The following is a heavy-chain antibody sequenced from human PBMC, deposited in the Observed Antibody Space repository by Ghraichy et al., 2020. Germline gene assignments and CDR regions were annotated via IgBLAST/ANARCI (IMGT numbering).Heavy chain of an antibody. D-gene: IGHD6-13*01. V-gene: IGHV3-15*01. CDR2: IKSKTVGGTI. J-gene: IGHJ1*01. Sequence: GGSLRLSCAASGFTFSNAWMSWVRQAPGKGLEWVGRIKSKTVGGTIDYSAPVKGRFTISRDDSKNTVYLQMNSLKTEDTAVYYCATESAVYGHFEQFRHWGQGTLVTVSS. CDR3: ATESAVYGHFEQFRH. CDR1: GFTFSNAW.